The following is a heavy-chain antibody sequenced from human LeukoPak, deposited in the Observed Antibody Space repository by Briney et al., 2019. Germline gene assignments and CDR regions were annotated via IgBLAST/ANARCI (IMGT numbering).Heavy chain of an antibody. J-gene: IGHJ4*02. CDR3: VRDGRKFNLDY. CDR1: GFTFSDYW. V-gene: IGHV3-74*01. CDR2: VKSDGSNT. D-gene: IGHD2-15*01. Sequence: PGGSLRLSCAASGFTFSDYWMHWVRQVPGKGLVWVSYVKSDGSNTNYADSVKGRFTVSRDNAKNTLYLQMNSLRAEDTAVYYCVRDGRKFNLDYWGQGTLVTVSS.